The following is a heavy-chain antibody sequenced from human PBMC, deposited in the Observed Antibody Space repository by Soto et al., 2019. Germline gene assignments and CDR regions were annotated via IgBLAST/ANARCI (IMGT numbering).Heavy chain of an antibody. J-gene: IGHJ4*02. V-gene: IGHV4-34*01. CDR1: GGSFSGYY. CDR3: ARGRLVPAVNFDY. Sequence: SETLSLTCAVYGGSFSGYYWSWIRQPPGKGLEWIGYIYHSGTSFYNTSLKSRVTISVDGSKNQFSLKMNSVTAADTAVYYCARGRLVPAVNFDYWGLGTLVTVSS. CDR2: IYHSGTS. D-gene: IGHD2-2*01.